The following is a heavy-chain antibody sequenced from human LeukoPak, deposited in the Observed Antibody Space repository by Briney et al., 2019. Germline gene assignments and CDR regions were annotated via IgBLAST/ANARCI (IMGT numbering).Heavy chain of an antibody. V-gene: IGHV1-18*01. CDR2: ISAYNGNT. CDR3: ARDGGYYDYVWGSYPSY. D-gene: IGHD3-16*02. Sequence: ASVKVSCMASGYTFTSYGISWVRQAPGQGLEWMGWISAYNGNTNYAQKLQGRVTMTTDTSTSTAYMELRSLRSDDTAVYYCARDGGYYDYVWGSYPSYWGQGTLVTVSS. CDR1: GYTFTSYG. J-gene: IGHJ4*02.